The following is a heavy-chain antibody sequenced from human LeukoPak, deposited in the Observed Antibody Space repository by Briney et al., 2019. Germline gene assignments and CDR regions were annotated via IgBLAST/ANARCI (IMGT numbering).Heavy chain of an antibody. V-gene: IGHV4-4*07. CDR3: ARDKGILTGYWYGMDV. D-gene: IGHD3-9*01. CDR2: IYTSGST. CDR1: GGSISSYY. J-gene: IGHJ6*02. Sequence: PSETLSLTCTVSGGSISSYYWSWIRPPAGKGLEWIGRIYTSGSTNYNPSLKSRVTMSVDTSKNQFSLKLSSVTAADTAVYYCARDKGILTGYWYGMDVWGQGTTVTVSS.